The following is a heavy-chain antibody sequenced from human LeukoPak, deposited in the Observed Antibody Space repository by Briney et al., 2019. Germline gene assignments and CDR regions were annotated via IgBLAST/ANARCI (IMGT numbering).Heavy chain of an antibody. CDR1: GYTFSGYY. D-gene: IGHD5-24*01. Sequence: ASVKVSCKASGYTFSGYYMHWVRQAPGQGLEWMGWINPKSGGTNEAQKFHDRVTMTRDTSIRTAYMGVSRLRSDDTAVYYCAKDDRWLQFCCWGQGTLVTVSA. CDR3: AKDDRWLQFCC. V-gene: IGHV1-2*02. CDR2: INPKSGGT. J-gene: IGHJ4*02.